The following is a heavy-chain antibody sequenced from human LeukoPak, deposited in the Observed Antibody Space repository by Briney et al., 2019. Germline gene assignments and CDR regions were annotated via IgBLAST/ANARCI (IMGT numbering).Heavy chain of an antibody. D-gene: IGHD6-19*01. CDR1: GFTFSSYA. CDR3: AREYSSGWYIDY. J-gene: IGHJ4*02. CDR2: ISYDGSNK. V-gene: IGHV3-30-3*01. Sequence: GGSLRLSCAASGFTFSSYAMHWVRQAPGKGLEWVAVISYDGSNKYYADFVKGRFTISRDNSKNTLYLQMNSLRAEDTAVYYCAREYSSGWYIDYWGQGTLVTVSS.